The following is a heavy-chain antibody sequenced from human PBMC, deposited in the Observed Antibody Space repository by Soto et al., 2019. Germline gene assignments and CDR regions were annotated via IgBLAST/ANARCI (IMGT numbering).Heavy chain of an antibody. V-gene: IGHV1-18*01. CDR3: ARTYCSSARCYSDY. CDR1: GGTFSSYA. Sequence: ASVKVSCKASGGTFSSYAISWVRQAPGQGLEWMGWISAYNGNTNYAQKLQGRVTMTTDTPTSTAYMELRSLRSDDTAVYYCARTYCSSARCYSDYWGQGTLVTVSS. CDR2: ISAYNGNT. D-gene: IGHD2-2*01. J-gene: IGHJ4*02.